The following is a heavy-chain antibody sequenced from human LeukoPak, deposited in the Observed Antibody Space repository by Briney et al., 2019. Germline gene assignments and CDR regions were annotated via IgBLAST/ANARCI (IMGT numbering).Heavy chain of an antibody. D-gene: IGHD3-22*01. CDR1: GGSISSYY. V-gene: IGHV4-59*01. CDR2: IYYSGST. J-gene: IGHJ4*02. CDR3: ARAAYDSSRRSKWSFDY. Sequence: SETLSLTCTVSGGSISSYYWSWIRQPPGKGLEWIGYIYYSGSTNYNPSLKSRVTISVDTSKNQFSLKLSSVTAADTAVYYCARAAYDSSRRSKWSFDYWGQGTLVTVSS.